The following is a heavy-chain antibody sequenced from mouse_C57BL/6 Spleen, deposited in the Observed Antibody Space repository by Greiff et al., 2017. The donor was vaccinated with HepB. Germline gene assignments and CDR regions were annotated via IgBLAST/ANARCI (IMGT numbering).Heavy chain of an antibody. D-gene: IGHD3-2*02. CDR3: ASTAQATDYYAMDY. CDR2: IDPSDSET. J-gene: IGHJ4*01. Sequence: QVQLQQSGAELVRPGSSVKLSCKASGYTFTSYWMHWVKQRPIQGLEWIGNIDPSDSETHYNQKFKDKATLTVDKSSSTAYMQLSSLTSEDSAVYYCASTAQATDYYAMDYWGQGTSVTVSS. V-gene: IGHV1-52*01. CDR1: GYTFTSYW.